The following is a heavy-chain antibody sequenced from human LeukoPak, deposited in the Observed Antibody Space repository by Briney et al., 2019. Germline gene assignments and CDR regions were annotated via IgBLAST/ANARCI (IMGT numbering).Heavy chain of an antibody. CDR3: ASPRRYYGSGSSDAFDI. J-gene: IGHJ3*02. CDR1: GYTFTGYY. CDR2: INHNSGGT. D-gene: IGHD3-10*01. Sequence: ASVKVSCKASGYTFTGYYMHWVRQAPGQGLEWMGWINHNSGGTNYAQKFQGRVTMTRDTSISTAYMELSRLRSDDTAVYYCASPRRYYGSGSSDAFDIWGQGTMVTVSS. V-gene: IGHV1-2*02.